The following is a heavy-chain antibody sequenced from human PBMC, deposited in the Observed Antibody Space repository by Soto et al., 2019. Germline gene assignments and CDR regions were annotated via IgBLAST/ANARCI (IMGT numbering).Heavy chain of an antibody. CDR1: GYSFAGYW. CDR3: ARQIYDSDTGPNFQYYFDS. V-gene: IGHV5-10-1*01. CDR2: IDPSDSQT. Sequence: GESLKISCKGSGYSFAGYWITWVRQKPAKGLEWMGRIDPSDSQTYYSPSFRGHVTISVTKSITTVFLQWSSLRASDTAMYYCARQIYDSDTGPNFQYYFDSWGQGTPVTVSS. J-gene: IGHJ4*02. D-gene: IGHD3-22*01.